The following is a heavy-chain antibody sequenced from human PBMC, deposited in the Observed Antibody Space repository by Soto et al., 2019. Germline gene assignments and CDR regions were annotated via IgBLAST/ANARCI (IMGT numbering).Heavy chain of an antibody. Sequence: ASVNVSCKSSGDTFTTYYINWVRQATGHGLEWMGWINPNSGNIGYAQRFQGRVTMTRDTAIRTAYMEVSSLRSDDTAVYYCARGRASGSYYLLDYWGQGTLVTVSS. J-gene: IGHJ4*02. V-gene: IGHV1-8*01. D-gene: IGHD3-10*01. CDR1: GDTFTTYY. CDR2: INPNSGNI. CDR3: ARGRASGSYYLLDY.